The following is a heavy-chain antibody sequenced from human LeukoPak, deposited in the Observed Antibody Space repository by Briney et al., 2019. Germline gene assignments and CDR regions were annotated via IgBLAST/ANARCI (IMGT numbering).Heavy chain of an antibody. CDR1: GGSISSGSYY. V-gene: IGHV4-61*02. D-gene: IGHD3-22*01. CDR2: IYTSGST. Sequence: PSETLSLTCTVSGGSISSGSYYWRWIRQPAGTGLEWIGRIYTSGSTNYNPTLKGRVTISVDTSKNQFSLKLSSVTAADTAVYYCAREDYYDSSGYYFDYWGQGTLVTVSS. J-gene: IGHJ4*02. CDR3: AREDYYDSSGYYFDY.